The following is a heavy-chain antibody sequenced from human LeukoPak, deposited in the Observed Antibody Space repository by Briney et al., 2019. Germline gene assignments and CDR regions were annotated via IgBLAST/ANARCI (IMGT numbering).Heavy chain of an antibody. CDR2: ISYDGGDK. V-gene: IGHV3-30*18. Sequence: GGSLRLSCAASGFTFSSYNMNWVRQAPGKGLEWVAVISYDGGDKFYADSVKGRFTISRDNSKSTLYLEMNNLRTEDTAVFYCAKDRIYSNYGYYMDVWGKGTTVTVSS. J-gene: IGHJ6*03. CDR3: AKDRIYSNYGYYMDV. D-gene: IGHD4-11*01. CDR1: GFTFSSYN.